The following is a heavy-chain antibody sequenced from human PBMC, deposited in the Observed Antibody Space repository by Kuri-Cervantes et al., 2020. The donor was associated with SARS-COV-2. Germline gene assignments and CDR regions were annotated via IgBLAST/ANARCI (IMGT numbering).Heavy chain of an antibody. CDR2: INPSGGST. V-gene: IGHV1-46*01. Sequence: ASVKVSCKASGYTFTSYYMHWVRQAPGQGLEWMGIINPSGGSTSYARKFQGRVTMTRDTSTSTVYMELSSLRSEDTAVYYCASLGVDCSGGSCWQGFDYWGQGTLVTVSS. D-gene: IGHD2-15*01. CDR1: GYTFTSYY. J-gene: IGHJ4*02. CDR3: ASLGVDCSGGSCWQGFDY.